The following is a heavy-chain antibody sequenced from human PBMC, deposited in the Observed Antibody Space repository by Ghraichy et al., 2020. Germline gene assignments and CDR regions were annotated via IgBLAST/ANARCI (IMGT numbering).Heavy chain of an antibody. J-gene: IGHJ6*02. Sequence: GGSLRLSCAASGFTVSSNYMSWVRQAPGKGLEWVSVIYSGGSTYYADSVKGRFIIPRDNSKNTLYLQMNSLGAEDTAVYYCARDTWNDENYYYYGMDVWGQGTTVTVSS. D-gene: IGHD1-1*01. CDR1: GFTVSSNY. V-gene: IGHV3-53*01. CDR2: IYSGGST. CDR3: ARDTWNDENYYYYGMDV.